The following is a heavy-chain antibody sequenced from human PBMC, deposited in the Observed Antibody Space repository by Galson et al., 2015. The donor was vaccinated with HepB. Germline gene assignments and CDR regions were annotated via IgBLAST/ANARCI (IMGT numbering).Heavy chain of an antibody. CDR1: GHTFTSYA. D-gene: IGHD6-19*01. Sequence: SVKVSCKASGHTFTSYAMHWVRQAPGQRLEWMGWINAGNGNTKYSQKFQGRVTITRDTSASTAYMELSSLRSEDTAVYYCAKERGSGWSYGMDVWGQGTTVTVSS. J-gene: IGHJ6*02. V-gene: IGHV1-3*01. CDR3: AKERGSGWSYGMDV. CDR2: INAGNGNT.